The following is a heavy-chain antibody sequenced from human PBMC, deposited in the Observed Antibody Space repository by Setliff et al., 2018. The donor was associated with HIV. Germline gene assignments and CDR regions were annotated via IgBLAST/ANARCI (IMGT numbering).Heavy chain of an antibody. Sequence: GASVKVSCKASGGTFSTYGISWVRQGPGQGLEWMGRIIPMYGTANYAQRFQDRITITADKSTSTAYMDLSSLRVEDTAIYYCAREQQWRAGAFDIWGQGTMVTVSS. CDR1: GGTFSTYG. D-gene: IGHD6-19*01. CDR2: IIPMYGTA. V-gene: IGHV1-69*06. J-gene: IGHJ3*02. CDR3: AREQQWRAGAFDI.